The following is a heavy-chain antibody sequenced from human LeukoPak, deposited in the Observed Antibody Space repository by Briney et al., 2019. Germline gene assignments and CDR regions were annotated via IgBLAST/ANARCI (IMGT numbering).Heavy chain of an antibody. Sequence: SETLSLTCTVSGGSIGTYYWSWIRQSPGKGLEWIGYIYNNGSPNDKPSLKSRVTISVDTSKNQISLKLSSVTAADTAVYYCARHGRVADFENWGQGTLVTVSS. CDR2: IYNNGSP. V-gene: IGHV4-59*08. D-gene: IGHD1-26*01. J-gene: IGHJ4*02. CDR1: GGSIGTYY. CDR3: ARHGRVADFEN.